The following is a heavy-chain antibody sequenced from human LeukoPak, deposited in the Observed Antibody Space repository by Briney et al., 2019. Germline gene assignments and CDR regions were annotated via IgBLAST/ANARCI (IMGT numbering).Heavy chain of an antibody. J-gene: IGHJ3*02. CDR3: AKSNGYGLVDI. CDR1: GGSISNYY. D-gene: IGHD3-10*01. V-gene: IGHV4-59*08. Sequence: SETLSLTCTVSGGSISNYYWSWIRQPPGKGLEWIGYIYYSGRTRYNPSLKSPVTISVDTSKNHFSLKLSSVTAADTAVYYCAKSNGYGLVDIWGQGTMVTVSS. CDR2: IYYSGRT.